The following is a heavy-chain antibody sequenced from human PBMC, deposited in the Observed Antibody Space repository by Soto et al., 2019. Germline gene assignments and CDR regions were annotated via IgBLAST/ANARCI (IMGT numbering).Heavy chain of an antibody. Sequence: QVQLVQSGAEVKKPGSSVKVSCKASGGTFSSYAISWVRQAPGQGLEWMGGIIPIFGTANYAQKFQGRVTSPAGECTSKAYMELSSLRSEDTAVYYCGGGYYYGSGSYYNGVLDYWGQGTLVTVSS. CDR2: IIPIFGTA. CDR1: GGTFSSYA. D-gene: IGHD3-10*01. V-gene: IGHV1-69*01. CDR3: GGGYYYGSGSYYNGVLDY. J-gene: IGHJ4*02.